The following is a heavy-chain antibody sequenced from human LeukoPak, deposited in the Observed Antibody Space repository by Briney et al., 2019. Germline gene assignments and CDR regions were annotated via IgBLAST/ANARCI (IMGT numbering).Heavy chain of an antibody. D-gene: IGHD6-19*01. Sequence: GGSLRLACAVSGFTFSSNWMSWVRQAPGKGLERVAHMNQDGSANYYVDSVRGRFTISRDNAKNSLLLQMNSLRAEDSAVYYCATTVAGYPNDYLDFWGRGTLVTVSS. J-gene: IGHJ4*02. CDR3: ATTVAGYPNDYLDF. CDR2: MNQDGSAN. V-gene: IGHV3-7*01. CDR1: GFTFSSNW.